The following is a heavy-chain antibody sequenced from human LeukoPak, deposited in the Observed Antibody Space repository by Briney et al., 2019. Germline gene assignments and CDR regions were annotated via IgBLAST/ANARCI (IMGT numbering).Heavy chain of an antibody. CDR2: IYHSGST. D-gene: IGHD6-25*01. Sequence: SETLSLTCAVSGYSISSGYYWGWIRQPPGKGLEWIGSIYHSGSTYYNPSLKSRVTISVDTSKNQFSLKLSSVTAADTAVYYCARVQGQRLPWDAFDIWGQGTMVTVSS. CDR1: GYSISSGYY. J-gene: IGHJ3*02. CDR3: ARVQGQRLPWDAFDI. V-gene: IGHV4-38-2*01.